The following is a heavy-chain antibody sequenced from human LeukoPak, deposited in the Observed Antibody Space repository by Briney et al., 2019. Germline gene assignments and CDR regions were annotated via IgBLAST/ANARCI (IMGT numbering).Heavy chain of an antibody. Sequence: PSETLSLTCTVSGGSISSYYWSWIRQPPGKGLEWIGYIYYSGSTNYNPSLKSRVTISVDTSKNQFSLKLSSVTAADTAVYYCARAESTRDLYYYYYYMDVWGKGTTVTVSS. D-gene: IGHD1-14*01. CDR3: ARAESTRDLYYYYYYMDV. CDR1: GGSISSYY. CDR2: IYYSGST. V-gene: IGHV4-59*01. J-gene: IGHJ6*03.